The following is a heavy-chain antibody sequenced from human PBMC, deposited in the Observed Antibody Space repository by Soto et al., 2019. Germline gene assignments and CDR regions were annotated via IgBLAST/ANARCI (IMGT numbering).Heavy chain of an antibody. D-gene: IGHD3-22*01. V-gene: IGHV3-48*03. CDR1: GFSFSTSE. J-gene: IGHJ4*02. Sequence: GGSLRLSCVASGFSFSTSEMTWVRQAPGKGLEWISYIHFSGSPTYYADSLRGRFTISRDNTKSSLYLQMTSLRAEDTGIYYCARKDSSSAFDYWGQGTLVTVSS. CDR3: ARKDSSSAFDY. CDR2: IHFSGSPT.